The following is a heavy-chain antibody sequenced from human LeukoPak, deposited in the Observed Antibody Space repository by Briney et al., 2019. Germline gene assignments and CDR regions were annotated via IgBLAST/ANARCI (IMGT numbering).Heavy chain of an antibody. V-gene: IGHV3-74*01. J-gene: IGHJ4*02. CDR3: VRDLILVDTPGDDFDY. CDR2: INVDGSVK. Sequence: GGSLRLSCAASGFTFSNHWMHWVRQVPGKGLVWVSRINVDGSVKSYADSVKGRFTISRDNAKNTVSLQMNSLRAEDTAVYYCVRDLILVDTPGDDFDYWGQGALVTVSS. D-gene: IGHD4-23*01. CDR1: GFTFSNHW.